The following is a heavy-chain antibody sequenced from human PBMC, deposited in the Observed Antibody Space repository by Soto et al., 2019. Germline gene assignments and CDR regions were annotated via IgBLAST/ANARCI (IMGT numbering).Heavy chain of an antibody. CDR1: GGSIGTYY. V-gene: IGHV4-59*08. D-gene: IGHD3-10*01. CDR2: VYHTGNT. Sequence: QVQLQESGPGLVKPSETLSLTCTVSGGSIGTYYWSWIRQPPGKGLEWIGFVYHTGNTRYSPSLNRRVTSSVDTSQNQSSLKLNSVTAADTAVYYCARLGSNFWYFDLWGRGTLVTVSS. J-gene: IGHJ2*01. CDR3: ARLGSNFWYFDL.